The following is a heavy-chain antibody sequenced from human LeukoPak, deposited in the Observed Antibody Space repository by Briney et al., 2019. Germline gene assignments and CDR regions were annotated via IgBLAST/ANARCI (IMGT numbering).Heavy chain of an antibody. CDR1: GFTFSSYA. CDR2: ISYDGSNK. D-gene: IGHD3-22*01. CDR3: ARDHGVTMIHDY. V-gene: IGHV3-30*04. J-gene: IGHJ4*02. Sequence: PGRSLRLSCAASGFTFSSYAMHWVRQAPGKGLEWVAVISYDGSNKYYADSVKGRFTISRDNAKNSLYLQMNSLRAEDTAVYYCARDHGVTMIHDYWGQGTLVTVSS.